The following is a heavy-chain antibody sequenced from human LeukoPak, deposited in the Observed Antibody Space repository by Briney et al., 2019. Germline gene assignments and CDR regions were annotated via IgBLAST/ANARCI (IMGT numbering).Heavy chain of an antibody. V-gene: IGHV4-34*01. CDR3: AREGYDFWSGYYSQLDY. CDR1: GGSLSDYY. J-gene: IGHJ4*02. CDR2: ISHRGRT. D-gene: IGHD3-3*01. Sequence: PSETLSLTCAVYGGSLSDYYWSWIRQSPGKGLEWIGEISHRGRTYYNLSLKSRVTISVDTSKNQFSLKLSSVTAADTAVYYCAREGYDFWSGYYSQLDYWGQGTLVTVSS.